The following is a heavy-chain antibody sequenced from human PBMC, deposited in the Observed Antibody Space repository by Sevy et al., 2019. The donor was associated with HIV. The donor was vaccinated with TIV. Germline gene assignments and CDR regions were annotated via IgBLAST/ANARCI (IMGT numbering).Heavy chain of an antibody. V-gene: IGHV1-3*01. CDR2: INGDNGNT. Sequence: ASVKVSCKASGYTFTNYAIHWVRQAPGQRLEWMGWINGDNGNTQFSKKFQDRVTITRDTSASTAYMQLSSLRSEDTGVYYCARDGATAWFFFYGMDVWGQGTTVTVSS. J-gene: IGHJ6*02. CDR1: GYTFTNYA. CDR3: ARDGATAWFFFYGMDV. D-gene: IGHD5-18*01.